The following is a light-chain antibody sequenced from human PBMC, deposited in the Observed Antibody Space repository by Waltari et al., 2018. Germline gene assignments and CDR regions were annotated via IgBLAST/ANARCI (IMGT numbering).Light chain of an antibody. CDR2: AAS. CDR1: QGIRSY. J-gene: IGKJ4*01. CDR3: QQYYSYPLT. Sequence: AIRITQSPSPLSASTGDRVTITCRASQGIRSYLAWYQQKPGKAPKLLIYAASTLQSGVPSRFSGSGSGTDFTLTISCLQSEDFATYYCQQYYSYPLTFGGGTKVEIK. V-gene: IGKV1-8*01.